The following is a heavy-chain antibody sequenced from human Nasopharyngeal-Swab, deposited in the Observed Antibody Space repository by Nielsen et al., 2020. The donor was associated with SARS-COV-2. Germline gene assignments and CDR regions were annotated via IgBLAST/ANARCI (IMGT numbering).Heavy chain of an antibody. Sequence: RQAPGKALEWLTLVHWDDEKRYSPSLKSRLTITKDTSKNQVVLTMTNVDPVDTATYYCARGHQLIRGFDYWGQGTLVTVSS. J-gene: IGHJ4*02. D-gene: IGHD6-13*01. CDR2: VHWDDEK. V-gene: IGHV2-5*02. CDR3: ARGHQLIRGFDY.